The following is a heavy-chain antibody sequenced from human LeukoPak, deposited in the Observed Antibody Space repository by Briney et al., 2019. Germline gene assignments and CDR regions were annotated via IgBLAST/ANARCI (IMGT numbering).Heavy chain of an antibody. CDR3: ARAPSYYYDSSGYCFDY. V-gene: IGHV1-18*01. D-gene: IGHD3-22*01. Sequence: GASVKVSCKASGYTFTSYGISWVRQAPGQGLEWMGWISAYNGNTNYAQKLQGRVTMTTDTPTSTAYMELRSLRSDDTAVYYCARAPSYYYDSSGYCFDYWGQGTLVTVSS. J-gene: IGHJ4*02. CDR1: GYTFTSYG. CDR2: ISAYNGNT.